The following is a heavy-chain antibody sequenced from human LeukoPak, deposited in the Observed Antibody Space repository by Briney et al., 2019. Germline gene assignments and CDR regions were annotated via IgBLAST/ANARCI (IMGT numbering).Heavy chain of an antibody. CDR2: IGTAGEI. D-gene: IGHD6-13*01. J-gene: IGHJ2*01. CDR3: ARAAYSSTWYSRYFDL. Sequence: GGSLRLSCAASGFTFSSYDIHWVRQSTGKGLEWVSGIGTAGEIYYPGSVKGRFTISRENAKNSLYLQMNSLRAGDTAVYYCARAAYSSTWYSRYFDLWGRGTLVTVSS. V-gene: IGHV3-13*01. CDR1: GFTFSSYD.